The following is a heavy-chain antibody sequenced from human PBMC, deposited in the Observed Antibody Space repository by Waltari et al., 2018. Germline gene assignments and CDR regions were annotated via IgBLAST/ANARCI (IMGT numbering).Heavy chain of an antibody. D-gene: IGHD2-2*02. CDR1: GGSFSGYY. CDR2: INHDGGN. Sequence: QVQLQQWGAGLLKPSETLSLTCAVYGGSFSGYYLTWIRQPPGRGLAWIGEINHDGGNSYNPSLKRRCTISVGTSKTQLSLILNSVTAADTAVYYCAIRRCSVTNCDMRNWFDPWGQGILVIVSS. V-gene: IGHV4-34*01. CDR3: AIRRCSVTNCDMRNWFDP. J-gene: IGHJ5*02.